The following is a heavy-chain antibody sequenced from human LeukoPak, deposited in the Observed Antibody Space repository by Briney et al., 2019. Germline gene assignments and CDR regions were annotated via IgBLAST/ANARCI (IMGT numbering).Heavy chain of an antibody. D-gene: IGHD1-26*01. CDR2: MNPKSGNT. Sequence: ASVTVSCKASGYTFSSYDINWVRQAPGQGLEWMGWMNPKSGNTGYAQTFQGRVTMTRNTSISTAYMELSSLRSEDTAVYYCARGGEWELHFDYWGQGTLVTVSS. CDR1: GYTFSSYD. J-gene: IGHJ4*02. V-gene: IGHV1-8*01. CDR3: ARGGEWELHFDY.